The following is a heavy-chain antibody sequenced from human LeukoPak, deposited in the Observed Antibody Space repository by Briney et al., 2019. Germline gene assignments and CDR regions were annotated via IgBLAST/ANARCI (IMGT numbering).Heavy chain of an antibody. J-gene: IGHJ4*02. CDR2: ISAYNGNT. CDR1: GYTFTSYG. V-gene: IGHV1-18*01. Sequence: AAVKVSCKAAGYTFTSYGISWVRQAPGQGLEWRGWISAYNGNTNYAQKLQGRVTMTTDTSTSTAYMELRSLRSDDTAVYYCARDYSMITFGGVIVYYFDYWGQGTLVTVSS. D-gene: IGHD3-16*02. CDR3: ARDYSMITFGGVIVYYFDY.